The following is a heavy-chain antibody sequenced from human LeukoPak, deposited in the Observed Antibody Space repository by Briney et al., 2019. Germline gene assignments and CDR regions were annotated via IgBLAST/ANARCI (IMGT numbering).Heavy chain of an antibody. J-gene: IGHJ4*02. D-gene: IGHD3-22*01. CDR2: INHSGSA. Sequence: PSETLSLTCAVYSGSFSAYYWSWLRQPPGRGREWIGEINHSGSANYTLSLKSRVAISVDTSRNQFSLRLSSVAAADTAVYYCARGQRISMTDWGQGTLVTVSS. CDR1: SGSFSAYY. V-gene: IGHV4-34*01. CDR3: ARGQRISMTD.